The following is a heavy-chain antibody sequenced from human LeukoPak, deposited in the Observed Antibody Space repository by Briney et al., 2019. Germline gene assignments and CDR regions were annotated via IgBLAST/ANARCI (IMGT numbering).Heavy chain of an antibody. CDR2: ISYDGSNK. D-gene: IGHD1-20*01. Sequence: GGSLRLSCAASGFTFSSYGMHWVRQAPGKGLEWVAVISYDGSNKYYADSVKGRFTISRDNSKNTLYLQMNSLRAEDTAVYYCARRRYNWNAIDYWGQRTLVTVSS. CDR1: GFTFSSYG. J-gene: IGHJ4*02. V-gene: IGHV3-30*03. CDR3: ARRRYNWNAIDY.